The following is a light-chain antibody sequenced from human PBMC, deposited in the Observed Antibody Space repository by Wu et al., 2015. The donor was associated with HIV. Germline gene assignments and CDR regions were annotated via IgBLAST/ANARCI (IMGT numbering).Light chain of an antibody. CDR1: QNIDNY. CDR2: GAS. V-gene: IGKV1-39*01. Sequence: EIQTTQSPSSLSASVGDRVTITCRASQNIDNYLNWYQQNPGKAPKLLIYGASTLQGGVPSRFSGSGSGTDFTLTISSLQPADFATYYCQQSYSIPITFGQGTRLDIK. CDR3: QQSYSIPIT. J-gene: IGKJ5*01.